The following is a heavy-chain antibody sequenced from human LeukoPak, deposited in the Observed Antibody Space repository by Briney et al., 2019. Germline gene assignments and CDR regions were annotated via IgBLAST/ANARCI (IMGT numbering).Heavy chain of an antibody. CDR3: ARDIYPITMIVVVIPGLWFDP. V-gene: IGHV1-18*01. CDR1: GYTFTSYG. J-gene: IGHJ5*02. D-gene: IGHD3-22*01. CDR2: ISAYNGNT. Sequence: GASVKVSCKASGYTFTSYGISWVRQAPGQGLEWMGWISAYNGNTNHAQKLQGRVTMTTDTSTSTAYMELRSLRSDDTAVYYCARDIYPITMIVVVIPGLWFDPWGQGTLVTVSS.